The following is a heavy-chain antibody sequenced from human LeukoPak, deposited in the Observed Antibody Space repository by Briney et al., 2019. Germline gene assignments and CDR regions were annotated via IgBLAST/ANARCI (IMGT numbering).Heavy chain of an antibody. CDR2: IKGDGSEK. V-gene: IGHV3-7*01. CDR1: GFTFSSEW. J-gene: IGHJ4*02. Sequence: GGSLRLSCAASGFTFSSEWMSWARQAPGKGLEWVVNIKGDGSEKYYVDSVKGRFTISRDNAKNSVYLQMNSLRVEDTAVYYCARDPSAGSESWGQGTLVTVSS. D-gene: IGHD6-25*01. CDR3: ARDPSAGSES.